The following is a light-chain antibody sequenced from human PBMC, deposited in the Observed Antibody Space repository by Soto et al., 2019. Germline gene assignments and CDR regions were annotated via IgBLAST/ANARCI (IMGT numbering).Light chain of an antibody. Sequence: QSVLTQSSSASASLGSSVKVTCTLSSGHKTYIIAWHQQQPGKAPRYLMKVEGSGSYNKGSGVPDRFSGSSSGADRYLTISNLQFEDEADYYCETWDSYTRVFGGGTKVTVL. V-gene: IGLV4-60*02. CDR2: VEGSGSY. CDR3: ETWDSYTRV. J-gene: IGLJ3*02. CDR1: SGHKTYI.